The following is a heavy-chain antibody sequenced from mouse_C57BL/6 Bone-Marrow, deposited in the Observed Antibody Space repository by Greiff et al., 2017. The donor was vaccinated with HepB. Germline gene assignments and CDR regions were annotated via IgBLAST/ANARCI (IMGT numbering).Heavy chain of an antibody. Sequence: EVMLVESGGDLVKPGGSLKLSCAASGFTFSSYGMSWVRQTPDKRLEWVATISSGGSYTYYPDSVKGRFTISRDNAKNTLYLQMSSLKSEDTAMYYCARGVTTLYYAMDYWGQGTSVTVSS. V-gene: IGHV5-6*01. CDR2: ISSGGSYT. D-gene: IGHD2-2*01. CDR3: ARGVTTLYYAMDY. CDR1: GFTFSSYG. J-gene: IGHJ4*01.